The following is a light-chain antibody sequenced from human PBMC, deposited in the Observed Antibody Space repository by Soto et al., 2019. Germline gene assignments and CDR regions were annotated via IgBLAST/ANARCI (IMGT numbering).Light chain of an antibody. J-gene: IGLJ2*01. CDR3: CSYAGTYTHVV. CDR2: DVS. V-gene: IGLV2-11*01. Sequence: QSVLTQPRSVSGSPGQSVTISCTGTSSDVGGYKYVSWYRQHPGKVPKLMIYDVSKRPSGVPDRFSGSKSDNTASLTISGLQAEDEADYYCCSYAGTYTHVVFGGGTKVTVL. CDR1: SSDVGGYKY.